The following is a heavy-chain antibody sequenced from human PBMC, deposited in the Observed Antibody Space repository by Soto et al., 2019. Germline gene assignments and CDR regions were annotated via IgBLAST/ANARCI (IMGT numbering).Heavy chain of an antibody. J-gene: IGHJ4*02. D-gene: IGHD3-10*01. CDR2: IIPIFGTA. V-gene: IGHV1-69*13. CDR1: GGTFSSHA. CDR3: AREVSNTFKPGSYFDY. Sequence: SVKVSCKASGGTFSSHAISWVRQAPGQGLEWMGGIIPIFGTANYAQKFQGRVTITADESTSTAYMELSSLRSEDTAVYYCAREVSNTFKPGSYFDYWGQGTLVTVSS.